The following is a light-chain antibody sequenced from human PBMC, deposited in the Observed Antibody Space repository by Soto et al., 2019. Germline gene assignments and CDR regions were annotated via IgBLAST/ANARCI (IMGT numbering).Light chain of an antibody. V-gene: IGLV2-14*01. CDR3: SAYSAGSSLLV. CDR1: RTDIGGYDL. Sequence: QSALTQPASVSGSPGQTITISCTGTRTDIGGYDLVSWYQHHPGKAPKLLIHEVSNRPSGISTRFSGSKSDNVASLTISGLRAEDESDYFCSAYSAGSSLLVFGSGTKVTVL. CDR2: EVS. J-gene: IGLJ1*01.